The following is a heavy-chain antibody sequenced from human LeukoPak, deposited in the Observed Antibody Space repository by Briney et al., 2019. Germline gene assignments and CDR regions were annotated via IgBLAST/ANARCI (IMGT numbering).Heavy chain of an antibody. Sequence: PGGSLRLSCAASGFTFSSYSMNWVRQAPGKGLEWVSYISSSSSTIYYADSVKGRFTISRDNAKNSLYLKMTSLRAEDTAVYYCARESRYYYYMDVWGKGTTVTVSS. V-gene: IGHV3-48*04. CDR2: ISSSSSTI. CDR3: ARESRYYYYMDV. CDR1: GFTFSSYS. J-gene: IGHJ6*03.